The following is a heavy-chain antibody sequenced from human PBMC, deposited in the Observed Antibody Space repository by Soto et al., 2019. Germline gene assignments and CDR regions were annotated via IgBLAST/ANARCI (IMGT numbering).Heavy chain of an antibody. J-gene: IGHJ4*02. CDR3: AAGDNTMIVVPSFDY. CDR1: GFTFTSSA. CDR2: IVVGSGNT. D-gene: IGHD3-22*01. V-gene: IGHV1-58*02. Sequence: GASVKVSCKASGFTFTSSAMQWVRQARGQRLEWIGWIVVGSGNTNYAQKFQERVTITRDMSTSTAYMELSSLRSEDTAVYYRAAGDNTMIVVPSFDYWGQGTLVTVSS.